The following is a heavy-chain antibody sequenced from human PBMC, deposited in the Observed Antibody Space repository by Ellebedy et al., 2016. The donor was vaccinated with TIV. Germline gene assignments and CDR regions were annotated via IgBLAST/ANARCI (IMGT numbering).Heavy chain of an antibody. CDR1: GGSISSYY. CDR2: IYYSGST. J-gene: IGHJ4*02. D-gene: IGHD3-10*01. CDR3: ARDLGSGRYPGH. V-gene: IGHV4-59*12. Sequence: SETLSLXCTVSGGSISSYYWSWIRQPPGKGLEWIGYIYYSGSTNYNPSLKSRVTISVDTSKNQFSLKLSSVTAADTAVYYCARDLGSGRYPGHWGQGTLVTVSS.